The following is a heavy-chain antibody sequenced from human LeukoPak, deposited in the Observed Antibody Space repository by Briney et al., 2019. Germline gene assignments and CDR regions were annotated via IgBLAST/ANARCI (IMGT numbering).Heavy chain of an antibody. CDR1: GASITGQY. Sequence: NASETLSLTCTVSGASITGQYWSWVRQPPGKGLEWIGYIYDSGSNNHNPALKIRVTISVCTSKRQFSLRLTSVTAADTAVYYCAITSWAYSDALDFWGQGTMVTVSS. CDR3: AITSWAYSDALDF. V-gene: IGHV4-59*11. D-gene: IGHD2-15*01. CDR2: IYDSGSN. J-gene: IGHJ3*01.